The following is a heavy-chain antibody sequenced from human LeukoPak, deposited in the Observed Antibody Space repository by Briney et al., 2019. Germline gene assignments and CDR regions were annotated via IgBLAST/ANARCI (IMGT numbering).Heavy chain of an antibody. CDR2: ISYDGSNK. CDR3: ARGGYSSGWYCDY. Sequence: GGSLRLSCAASGFTFSSYAMHWVRQAPGKGLEWVAVISYDGSNKYYADSVKGRFTISRDNSKNTLYLQMNSLRAEDTAVYYCARGGYSSGWYCDYWGQGTLVTVSS. J-gene: IGHJ4*02. CDR1: GFTFSSYA. D-gene: IGHD6-19*01. V-gene: IGHV3-30-3*01.